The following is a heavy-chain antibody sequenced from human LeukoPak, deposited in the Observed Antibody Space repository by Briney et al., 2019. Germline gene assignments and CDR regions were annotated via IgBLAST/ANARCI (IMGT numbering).Heavy chain of an antibody. CDR1: GITFSSYA. CDR2: ISGSGGST. J-gene: IGHJ4*02. Sequence: GGSLRLSCAVSGITFSSYAMSWVRQAPGKGLEWVSAISGSGGSTYYADSVKGRFTISRDNSKNTLYLQMNSLRAEDTAVYYCAKNPDYGDFYVVDYWGQGTLVTVSS. D-gene: IGHD4-17*01. CDR3: AKNPDYGDFYVVDY. V-gene: IGHV3-23*01.